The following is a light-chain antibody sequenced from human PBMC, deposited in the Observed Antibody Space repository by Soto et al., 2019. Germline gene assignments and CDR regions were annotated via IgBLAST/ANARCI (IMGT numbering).Light chain of an antibody. Sequence: DIQLTQSPSFLSASVGDRVTITCRASQGISSYLAWYQQKPGKAPKLLIYAASTLQSGVPSRFSGSGSGTEFTLTISILQPEDLATYCCQQLNRYPPVTFGQGTRLEIK. CDR3: QQLNRYPPVT. CDR1: QGISSY. CDR2: AAS. J-gene: IGKJ5*01. V-gene: IGKV1-9*01.